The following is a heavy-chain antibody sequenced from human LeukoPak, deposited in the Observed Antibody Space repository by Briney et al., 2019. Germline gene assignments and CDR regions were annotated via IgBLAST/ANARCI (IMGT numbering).Heavy chain of an antibody. V-gene: IGHV4-4*07. J-gene: IGHJ6*03. D-gene: IGHD5-12*01. CDR2: IYTSGST. Sequence: RPSETLSLTCTVSGGSISSYYWSWIRQPAGKGLEWIGRIYTSGSTNYNPSLKSRVTMSVDTSKNQFSLKLSSVTAADTAVYYCARGLTPSPRGYSGYRKNYNYYYIDVWGKGTTVTVSS. CDR3: ARGLTPSPRGYSGYRKNYNYYYIDV. CDR1: GGSISSYY.